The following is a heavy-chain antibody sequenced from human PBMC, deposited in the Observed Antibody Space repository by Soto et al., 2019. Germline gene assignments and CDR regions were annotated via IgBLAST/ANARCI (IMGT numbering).Heavy chain of an antibody. CDR1: GFSFSIFG. J-gene: IGHJ4*02. V-gene: IGHV3-33*01. CDR3: ARDDKDEYGADRGGFGC. D-gene: IGHD2-8*01. CDR2: IWYDGSNK. Sequence: QVHLVESGGGVVQPETSLRLSCAASGFSFSIFGMHWVRQAPGKGLEWVAGIWYDGSNKYYADSVKGRFSISRDNSKNTLYPQMNSLRAEDTSVYYCARDDKDEYGADRGGFGCWGQGTLVTVSS.